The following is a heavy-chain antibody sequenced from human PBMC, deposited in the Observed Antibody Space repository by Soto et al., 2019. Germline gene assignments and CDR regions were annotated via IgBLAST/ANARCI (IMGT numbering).Heavy chain of an antibody. CDR2: IIPLFGTA. V-gene: IGHV1-69*13. CDR3: ARAVRGIIRAAAGTLSLDV. D-gene: IGHD6-13*01. CDR1: GGTFSSYS. J-gene: IGHJ6*02. Sequence: RASVKVSCKASGGTFSSYSISWVRQAPGQGLEWMGGIIPLFGTANYAQKFQDRVTVSADESTSTAYMELRSLRSEDTAVYFCARAVRGIIRAAAGTLSLDVWGQGTTVTVSS.